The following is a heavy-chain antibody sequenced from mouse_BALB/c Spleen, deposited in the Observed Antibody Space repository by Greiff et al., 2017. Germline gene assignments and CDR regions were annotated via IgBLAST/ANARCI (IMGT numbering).Heavy chain of an antibody. D-gene: IGHD3-1*01. CDR2: ISSGGST. CDR1: GFTFSSYA. V-gene: IGHV5-6-5*01. J-gene: IGHJ2*01. Sequence: EVHLVESGGGLVKPGGSLKLSCAASGFTFSSYAMSWVRQTPEKRLEWVASISSGGSTYYPDSVMGRFTISRDNARNILYLQLGSLRSEDTAMDYCARGRGLPFYFDYWGQGTTLTVSS. CDR3: ARGRGLPFYFDY.